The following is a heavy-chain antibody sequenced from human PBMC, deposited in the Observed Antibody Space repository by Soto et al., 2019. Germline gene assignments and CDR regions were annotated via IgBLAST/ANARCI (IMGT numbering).Heavy chain of an antibody. V-gene: IGHV4-59*01. CDR2: ISYSGNA. Sequence: PSETRSLTCTVSGGSINGYYWSWSRQPPGKGLEWIGYISYSGNANYIPSLKSRVFMSIDASKNQISLNLTSATAADTAVYYCARGVGSSPPRYWGQGTLVTVSS. CDR1: GGSINGYY. J-gene: IGHJ4*02. CDR3: ARGVGSSPPRY. D-gene: IGHD1-26*01.